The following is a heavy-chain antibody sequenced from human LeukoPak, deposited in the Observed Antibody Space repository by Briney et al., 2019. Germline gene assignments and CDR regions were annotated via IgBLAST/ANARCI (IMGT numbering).Heavy chain of an antibody. V-gene: IGHV1-2*02. CDR3: ARGDIVVVPAAIGLDP. J-gene: IGHJ5*02. Sequence: ASVKVSCKASGYTFTGYYMHWVRQAPGQGLAWVGWINPNSGGTNYAQKFQGRVTMTRDTSISTAYMELSRLRSDDTAVYYCARGDIVVVPAAIGLDPWGQGTLVTVSS. D-gene: IGHD2-2*01. CDR1: GYTFTGYY. CDR2: INPNSGGT.